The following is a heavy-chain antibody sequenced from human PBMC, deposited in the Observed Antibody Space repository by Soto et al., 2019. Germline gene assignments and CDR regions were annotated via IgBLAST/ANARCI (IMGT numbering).Heavy chain of an antibody. CDR3: ARDKYFWSGDDYYYYGMDV. CDR2: IYYSGST. CDR1: GGSISSGGYY. V-gene: IGHV4-31*03. D-gene: IGHD3-3*01. J-gene: IGHJ6*02. Sequence: QVQLQESGPGLVKPSQTLSLTCTVSGGSISSGGYYWSWIRQHPGKGLEWIGYIYYSGSTYYNPSLRSRVTISVYTSKSQFYLKVRSVTAADTAVYYCARDKYFWSGDDYYYYGMDVWGQGTPVTVSS.